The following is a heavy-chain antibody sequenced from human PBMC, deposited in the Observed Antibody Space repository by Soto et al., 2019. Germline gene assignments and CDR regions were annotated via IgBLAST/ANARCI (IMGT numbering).Heavy chain of an antibody. V-gene: IGHV1-18*01. D-gene: IGHD3-16*01. Sequence: QVQLVQSGDEVKKPGASVKVSCKASGYIFVNYGIAWVRQAPRQGLEWMGWISPYTGNTHSASKVQGRLTMTTDTSASTAYMDLGSLTSGDTAVYYCVMVDNYVTPTPQDVWGQGTTVTVSS. CDR3: VMVDNYVTPTPQDV. CDR2: ISPYTGNT. J-gene: IGHJ6*02. CDR1: GYIFVNYG.